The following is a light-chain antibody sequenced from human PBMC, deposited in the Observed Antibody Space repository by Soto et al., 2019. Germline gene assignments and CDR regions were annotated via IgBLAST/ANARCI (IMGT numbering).Light chain of an antibody. CDR3: QQRSNSPYT. Sequence: EAVLTQSPATLSLSLGERATLSCRASQSVSSYLAWYQQKPGQAPRLLIYDASNRATGIPARFSGSGSGTDFTLTISSLEPEDFAVYYCQQRSNSPYTFGQGTNLEIK. J-gene: IGKJ2*01. CDR1: QSVSSY. CDR2: DAS. V-gene: IGKV3-11*01.